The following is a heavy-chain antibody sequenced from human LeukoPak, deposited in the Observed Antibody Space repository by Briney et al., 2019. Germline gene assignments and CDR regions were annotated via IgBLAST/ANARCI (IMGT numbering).Heavy chain of an antibody. D-gene: IGHD2-2*01. CDR1: GXSFISYW. CDR2: IDPSDSYT. CDR3: ARGSIPLNWFDP. J-gene: IGHJ5*02. V-gene: IGHV5-10-1*01. Sequence: GESLKISCQGSGXSFISYWISWVRQMPGKGLEWMGRIDPSDSYTKYSPSFQGHVTISVDKSISTAYLQWSSLKASDTAMYYCARGSIPLNWFDPWGQGTLVTVSS.